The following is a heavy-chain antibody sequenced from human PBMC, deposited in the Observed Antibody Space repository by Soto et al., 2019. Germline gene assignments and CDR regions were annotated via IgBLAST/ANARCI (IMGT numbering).Heavy chain of an antibody. D-gene: IGHD1-20*01. CDR3: ARQYTWKSNWLDP. CDR2: IYPGDSDT. V-gene: IGHV5-51*01. CDR1: GSRETNSW. J-gene: IGHJ5*02. Sequence: ISAEGCGSRETNSWWPSVLQMPGKGLEWMGIIYPGDSDTRYSASFQGQVTISADKSISTAYLQWSGLKASDPPLYYCARQYTWKSNWLDPWGQATLVTLSS.